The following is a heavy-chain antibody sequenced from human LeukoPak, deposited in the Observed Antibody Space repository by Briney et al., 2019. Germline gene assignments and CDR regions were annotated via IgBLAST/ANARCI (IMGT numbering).Heavy chain of an antibody. CDR2: MSSSGSP. V-gene: IGHV4-59*01. J-gene: IGHJ2*01. Sequence: SETLSLTCTVSGGSMSNYFWSWIRQPPGRGLEWIGYMSSSGSPNYNPSLKSRVTISVDTSNNQFSLKLISVTAADTAVYYCARRGPNSGSYSHFDLWGRGTLVTVSS. CDR1: GGSMSNYF. CDR3: ARRGPNSGSYSHFDL. D-gene: IGHD1-26*01.